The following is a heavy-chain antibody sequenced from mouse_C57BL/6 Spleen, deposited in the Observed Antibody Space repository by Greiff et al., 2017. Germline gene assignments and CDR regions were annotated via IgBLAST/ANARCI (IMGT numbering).Heavy chain of an antibody. D-gene: IGHD3-3*01. V-gene: IGHV1-61*01. Sequence: VQLKQPGAELVRPGSSVKLSCKASGYTFTSYWMDWVKQRPGQGLEWIGNIYPSDSETHYNQKFKDKATLTVDKSSSTAYMQLSSLTSEDSAVYYCAREDTRLDFDVWGTGTTVTVSS. J-gene: IGHJ1*03. CDR3: AREDTRLDFDV. CDR1: GYTFTSYW. CDR2: IYPSDSET.